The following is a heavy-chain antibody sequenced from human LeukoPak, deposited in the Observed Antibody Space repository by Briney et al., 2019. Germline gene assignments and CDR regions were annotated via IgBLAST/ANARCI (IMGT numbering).Heavy chain of an antibody. J-gene: IGHJ4*02. CDR1: GFTVSSSD. Sequence: GGSLRLSCAASGFTVSSSDMSWVRQAPGKGLEWVSVIYSGGSTYYADSVKGRFTISRDNPKNTLYLQMNSLRAEDTAVYYCARGVVGATYTYYFDYWGQGTLVTVSS. CDR2: IYSGGST. CDR3: ARGVVGATYTYYFDY. V-gene: IGHV3-53*05. D-gene: IGHD1-26*01.